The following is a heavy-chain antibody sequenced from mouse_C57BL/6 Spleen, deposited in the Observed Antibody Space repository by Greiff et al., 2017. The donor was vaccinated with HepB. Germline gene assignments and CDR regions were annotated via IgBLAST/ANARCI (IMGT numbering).Heavy chain of an antibody. V-gene: IGHV1-81*01. J-gene: IGHJ4*01. D-gene: IGHD3-3*01. CDR3: AREGLSGIYYAMDY. CDR1: GYTFTSYG. CDR2: IYPRSGNT. Sequence: QVQLKQSGAELARPGASVKLSCKASGYTFTSYGISWVKQRTGQGLEWIGEIYPRSGNTYYNEKFKGKATLTADKSSSTAYMELRSLTSEDSAVYLCAREGLSGIYYAMDYWGQGTSVTVSS.